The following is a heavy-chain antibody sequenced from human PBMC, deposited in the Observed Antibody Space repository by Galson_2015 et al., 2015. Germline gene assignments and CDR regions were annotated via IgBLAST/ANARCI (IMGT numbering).Heavy chain of an antibody. Sequence: TLSLTCTVSGSSISSGSYYWSWIRQPAGKGLEWIGRIYTSGSTEYNPSLKSRVTMLLDTSKNQFSLKLSSVAATDTAVYYCARGSGNDTSGPDFWGQGTQVTVSS. CDR3: ARGSGNDTSGPDF. J-gene: IGHJ4*02. CDR2: IYTSGST. V-gene: IGHV4-61*02. CDR1: GSSISSGSYY. D-gene: IGHD3-22*01.